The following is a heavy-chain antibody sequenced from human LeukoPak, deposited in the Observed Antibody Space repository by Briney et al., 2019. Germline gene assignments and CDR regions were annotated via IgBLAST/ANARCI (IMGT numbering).Heavy chain of an antibody. D-gene: IGHD4-23*01. CDR2: IRYDGSNK. Sequence: PGGSLRLSCTASGFTFSTYGMHWVRQAPGKGLEWVAFIRYDGSNKFHADSAKGRFTISRVDSKNTLYLYMNSLRVEDTAVYYCAKEVSDGNPGGSWGQGTLVTVSS. J-gene: IGHJ5*02. CDR1: GFTFSTYG. V-gene: IGHV3-30*02. CDR3: AKEVSDGNPGGS.